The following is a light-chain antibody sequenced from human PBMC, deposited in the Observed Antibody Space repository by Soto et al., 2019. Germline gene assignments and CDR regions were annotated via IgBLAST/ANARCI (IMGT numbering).Light chain of an antibody. CDR3: QTWGTGIRV. CDR1: SGHSSYA. CDR2: LNSDGSH. V-gene: IGLV4-69*01. J-gene: IGLJ3*02. Sequence: QSVLTQSPSASASLGASVKLTCTLSSGHSSYAIAWHQQQPEKGPRYLMKLNSDGSHSKGDGIPDRFSGSSSGAERYLTISSLQSEGEADYYCQTWGTGIRVFGGGTKLTVL.